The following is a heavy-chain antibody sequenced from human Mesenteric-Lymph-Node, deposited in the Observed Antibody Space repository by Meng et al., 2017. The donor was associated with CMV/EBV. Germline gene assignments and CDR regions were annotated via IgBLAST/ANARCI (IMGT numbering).Heavy chain of an antibody. J-gene: IGHJ4*02. CDR3: ARAGRRVRGVIRLRPFDY. D-gene: IGHD3-10*01. V-gene: IGHV4-34*01. Sequence: GSLRGDYGSWIGQTQGKGLEWGGEIKHSGSTNYNPYLKSRVTISGSTSKNKFTLKLSSVTAADTAVYYCARAGRRVRGVIRLRPFDYWGQGTLVTVSS. CDR2: IKHSGST. CDR1: GSLRGDY.